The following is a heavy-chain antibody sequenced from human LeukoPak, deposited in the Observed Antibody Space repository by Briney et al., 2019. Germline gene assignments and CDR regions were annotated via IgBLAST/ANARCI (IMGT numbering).Heavy chain of an antibody. V-gene: IGHV1-58*01. CDR2: IVVGSGNT. CDR1: GFTFTSSA. D-gene: IGHD4-11*01. CDR3: AAVGSNPPAYYYYYYGMDV. Sequence: SVKVSCKASGFTFTSSAVQWVRQARGQLLEWIGWIVVGSGNTNYAQKFQERVTITRDMSTSTAYMELSSLRSEDTAVYYCAAVGSNPPAYYYYYYGMDVWGQGTTVTVSS. J-gene: IGHJ6*02.